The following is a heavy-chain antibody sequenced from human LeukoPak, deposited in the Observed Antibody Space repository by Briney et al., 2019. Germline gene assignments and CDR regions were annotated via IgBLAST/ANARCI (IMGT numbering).Heavy chain of an antibody. CDR3: AKGGLRFPLDY. D-gene: IGHD3-3*01. V-gene: IGHV3-43*01. Sequence: RSGGSLRLSCAASGFTFDDYTMHWVRQAPGKGLEWVSLISWDGGSTYYADSVKGRFTISRDNSKNSLHLQMNSLRTEDTALYYCAKGGLRFPLDYWGQGTLVTVSS. J-gene: IGHJ4*02. CDR2: ISWDGGST. CDR1: GFTFDDYT.